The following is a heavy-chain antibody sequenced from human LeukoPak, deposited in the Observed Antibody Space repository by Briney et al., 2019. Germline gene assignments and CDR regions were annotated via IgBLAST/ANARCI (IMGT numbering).Heavy chain of an antibody. D-gene: IGHD3-22*01. J-gene: IGHJ4*02. CDR3: ARDGYYYDSSGYYFDY. Sequence: GGSLRLSCAASGFTVSSNYMSWVHQAPGKGLEWVSVIYSGGSTYYADSVKGRFTISRDNSKNTLYLQMNSLRAEDTAVYYCARDGYYYDSSGYYFDYWGQGTLVTVSS. CDR2: IYSGGST. CDR1: GFTVSSNY. V-gene: IGHV3-66*01.